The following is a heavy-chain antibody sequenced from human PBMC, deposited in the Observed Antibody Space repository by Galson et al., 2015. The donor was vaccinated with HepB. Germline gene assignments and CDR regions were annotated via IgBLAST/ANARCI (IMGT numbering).Heavy chain of an antibody. V-gene: IGHV3-21*01. Sequence: SLRLSCAASGFTFSSYSMNWVRQAPGKGLEWVSSISSSSSYIYYADSVKGRFTISRDNAKNSLYLQMNSLRAEDTAVYYCARDRSVDTAMRLDVWGKGTTVTVSS. CDR1: GFTFSSYS. CDR2: ISSSSSYI. CDR3: ARDRSVDTAMRLDV. D-gene: IGHD5-18*01. J-gene: IGHJ6*04.